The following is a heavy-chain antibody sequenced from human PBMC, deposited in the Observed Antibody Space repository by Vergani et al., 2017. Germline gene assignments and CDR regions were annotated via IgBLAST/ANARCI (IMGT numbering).Heavy chain of an antibody. Sequence: QVQLVESGGGLVKPGGSLRLSCAASGFSFSDHYMTWIRQAPGKGLEWVSYISNSGNTIEYADSVKGRFSISRDNAKSSLFLQMDSLRAEDTAVYYCARDNKQLRPRAFDLWGQGTMVTVSS. CDR1: GFSFSDHY. D-gene: IGHD4-23*01. CDR3: ARDNKQLRPRAFDL. CDR2: ISNSGNTI. V-gene: IGHV3-11*01. J-gene: IGHJ3*01.